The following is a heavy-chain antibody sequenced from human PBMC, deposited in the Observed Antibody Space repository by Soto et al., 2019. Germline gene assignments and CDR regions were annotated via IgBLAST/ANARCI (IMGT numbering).Heavy chain of an antibody. Sequence: EVRLLESGGGLVQPGGSLRLSCAASGFTFSVYAMSWVRQAPGKGLEWVSGISGSGDSTHYADSVKGRFTVSRDNPKSMLYLQTTSLRAEDTAIYYCAKALYGGFTYWGQGTLVTVSS. J-gene: IGHJ4*02. CDR2: ISGSGDST. CDR3: AKALYGGFTY. V-gene: IGHV3-23*01. D-gene: IGHD3-10*01. CDR1: GFTFSVYA.